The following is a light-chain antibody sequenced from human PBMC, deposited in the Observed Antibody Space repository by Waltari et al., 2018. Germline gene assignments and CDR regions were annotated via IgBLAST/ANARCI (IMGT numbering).Light chain of an antibody. CDR1: QSVLYSATNKNY. CDR3: QQYYSTPPLT. V-gene: IGKV4-1*01. J-gene: IGKJ4*01. CDR2: WAS. Sequence: DIVMTQSPDSLAVSLGERATIHCKSSQSVLYSATNKNYLAWYQQKPGQPPKLLIYWASTRESGVPDRFSGSGSGTDFTRTISSLQAADVAVYYCQQYYSTPPLTVGVATKVEIK.